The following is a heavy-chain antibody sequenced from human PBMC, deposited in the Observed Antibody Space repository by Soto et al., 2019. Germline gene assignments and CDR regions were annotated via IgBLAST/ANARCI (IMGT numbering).Heavy chain of an antibody. J-gene: IGHJ4*02. CDR2: IIGGGITT. D-gene: IGHD3-3*01. Sequence: EVQLMESGGGLVQPGGSLRLSCAASGFTFINYAMRWVRQAPGKGLEWGSTIIGGGITTWYADSVKGRFTISRDNSKNQLYLQMTRLRAEDTAIYYCAKDKGSSYYGSSDFDYWGQGTLVTVSS. CDR3: AKDKGSSYYGSSDFDY. CDR1: GFTFINYA. V-gene: IGHV3-23*01.